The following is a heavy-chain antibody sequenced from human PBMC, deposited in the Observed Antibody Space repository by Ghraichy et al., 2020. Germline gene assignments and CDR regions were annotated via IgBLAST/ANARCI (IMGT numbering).Heavy chain of an antibody. V-gene: IGHV1-2*06. CDR3: ARAKYDIDTGTSRIDAFDL. D-gene: IGHD1-1*01. CDR1: GYSFTGHY. CDR2: VNPNSGGT. J-gene: IGHJ3*01. Sequence: ASVKVSCKASGYSFTGHYIHWMRQAPGQGLEWIGRVNPNSGGTNYAQKFQDRVTMTREESISTVYMELDRLQSDDTAVYYCARAKYDIDTGTSRIDAFDLWGRGTLVTVSS.